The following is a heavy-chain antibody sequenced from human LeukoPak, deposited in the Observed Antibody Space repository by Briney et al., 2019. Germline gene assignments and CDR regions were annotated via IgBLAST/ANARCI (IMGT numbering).Heavy chain of an antibody. CDR3: ARERYCSGGSCYQEFDY. D-gene: IGHD2-15*01. CDR1: GHTFTGYY. Sequence: ASVKVPCKASGHTFTGYYMHWVRQAPGQGLEWMGRINPNSGGTNYAQKFQGRVTMTRDTSISTAYMELSRLRSDDTAVYYCARERYCSGGSCYQEFDYWGQGTLVTVSS. J-gene: IGHJ4*02. V-gene: IGHV1-2*06. CDR2: INPNSGGT.